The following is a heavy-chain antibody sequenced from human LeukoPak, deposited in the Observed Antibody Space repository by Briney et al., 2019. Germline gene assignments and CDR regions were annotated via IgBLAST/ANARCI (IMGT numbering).Heavy chain of an antibody. CDR2: INPSGGST. CDR3: ARDVIGYDNHQTHFDY. CDR1: GYTFTSYY. Sequence: ASVKVSCKASGYTFTSYYMHWVRQAPGQGLEWMEKINPSGGSTSYAQKFQGRVTMTRDTSTSTVYMELSSLRSEDTAVYYCARDVIGYDNHQTHFDYWGQGTLVTVSS. J-gene: IGHJ4*02. D-gene: IGHD5-12*01. V-gene: IGHV1-46*01.